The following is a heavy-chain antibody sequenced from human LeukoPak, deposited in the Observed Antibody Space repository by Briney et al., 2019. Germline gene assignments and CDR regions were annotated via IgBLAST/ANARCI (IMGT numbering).Heavy chain of an antibody. Sequence: PGGSLRLSCAASGFTFSNAWMSWVRQAPGKGLEWVGRIKSKTDGGPTDYAAPVKGRFTISRDDSKNTLYLQMNSLKTEDTAVYYCTTPGTAMVTPYYYYYGMDVWGQGTTVTVSS. V-gene: IGHV3-15*01. CDR1: GFTFSNAW. J-gene: IGHJ6*02. D-gene: IGHD5-18*01. CDR2: IKSKTDGGPT. CDR3: TTPGTAMVTPYYYYYGMDV.